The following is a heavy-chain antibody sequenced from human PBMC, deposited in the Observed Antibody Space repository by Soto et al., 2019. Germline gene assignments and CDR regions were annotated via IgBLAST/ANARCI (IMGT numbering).Heavy chain of an antibody. CDR3: ARTAAAGKYYYGMDV. CDR1: GYSFTSYW. J-gene: IGHJ6*02. Sequence: GESLKISCKGSGYSFTSYWIGWVRQMPGKGLEWMGIIYPGDSDTRYSPSFQGQVTISADKSISTAYLQWSSLKASDTAMYYCARTAAAGKYYYGMDVWGQGATVTVSS. CDR2: IYPGDSDT. D-gene: IGHD6-13*01. V-gene: IGHV5-51*01.